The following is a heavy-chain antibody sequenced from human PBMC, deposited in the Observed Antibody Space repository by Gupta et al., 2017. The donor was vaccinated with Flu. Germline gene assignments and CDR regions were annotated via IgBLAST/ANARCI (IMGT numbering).Heavy chain of an antibody. J-gene: IGHJ6*02. Sequence: CAASGFNFREYGMHWVRQGPGKGLEWVAIIWYDGSEKHYGDSVKGRFIISRDNSKNTLSLQMNSLRVEDTAVYYCATEAPGGGMDVWGQGTTVTVSS. CDR1: GFNFREYG. CDR2: IWYDGSEK. D-gene: IGHD3-10*01. V-gene: IGHV3-33*03. CDR3: ATEAPGGGMDV.